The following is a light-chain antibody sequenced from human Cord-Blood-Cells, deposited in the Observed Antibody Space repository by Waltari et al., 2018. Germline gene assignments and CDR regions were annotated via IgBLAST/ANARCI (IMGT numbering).Light chain of an antibody. CDR2: EGS. CDR3: CSYAGSSTWV. V-gene: IGLV2-23*01. J-gene: IGLJ3*02. Sequence: QSALTQPASVSGSPGQSITISCTGTSSDVGSYNLVSWYQQHPGKATKLMIYEGSRRLSGVSNRFAGAKSGNTAALTSSGLRAEDEADYCCCSYAGSSTWVFGGGTKLTVL. CDR1: SSDVGSYNL.